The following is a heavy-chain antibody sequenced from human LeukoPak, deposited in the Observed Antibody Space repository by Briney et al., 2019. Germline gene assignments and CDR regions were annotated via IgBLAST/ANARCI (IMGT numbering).Heavy chain of an antibody. CDR3: ARRYYYDSSGYPYYFDY. Sequence: GESLKISCKGSGYSFTSHWIGWVRQMPGKGLEWMGIIYPGDSDTRYSPSFQGQVTISADKSVSTAYLQWSSLKASDTAMYYCARRYYYDSSGYPYYFDYWGQGTLVTVSS. CDR1: GYSFTSHW. CDR2: IYPGDSDT. V-gene: IGHV5-51*01. D-gene: IGHD3-22*01. J-gene: IGHJ4*02.